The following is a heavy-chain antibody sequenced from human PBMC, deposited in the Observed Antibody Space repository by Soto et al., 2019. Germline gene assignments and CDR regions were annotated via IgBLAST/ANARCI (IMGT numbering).Heavy chain of an antibody. V-gene: IGHV3-30*18. D-gene: IGHD3-10*01. CDR1: GFTFSSYG. J-gene: IGHJ6*02. CDR2: ISYDGSNK. CDR3: AKDRDYYGSGSSPYYYGMDV. Sequence: QVQLVESGGGVVQPGRSLRLSCAASGFTFSSYGMHWVRQAPGKGLEWVAVISYDGSNKYYADSVKGRFTISRDNSKNTLYLQMNSLRAEDTAVYYCAKDRDYYGSGSSPYYYGMDVWGQGTTVTVSS.